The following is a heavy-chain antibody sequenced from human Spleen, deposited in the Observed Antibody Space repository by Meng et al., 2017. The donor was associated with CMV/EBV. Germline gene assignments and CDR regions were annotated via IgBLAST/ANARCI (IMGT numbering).Heavy chain of an antibody. CDR3: ASGSY. J-gene: IGHJ4*02. V-gene: IGHV3-30-3*01. CDR1: GFTLSSYA. CDR2: ISYDGSNK. Sequence: GGSLRLSCAASGFTLSSYAMHWVRQAPGKGLEWVTLISYDGSNKYYADSVKGRFTISRDNSKNTLYLQMNSLRAEDTAVYYCASGSYWGQGTLVTVSS.